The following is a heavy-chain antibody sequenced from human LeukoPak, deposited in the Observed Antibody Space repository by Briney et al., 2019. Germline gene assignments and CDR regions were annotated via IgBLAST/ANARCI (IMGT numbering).Heavy chain of an antibody. J-gene: IGHJ6*02. V-gene: IGHV1-8*01. D-gene: IGHD3-3*01. CDR1: GYTFTIYD. Sequence: GASVKVSCKASGYTFTIYDINWVRQATGQGLEWMGWVNPNSGNTGYAQKFQGRVTMTRNTSISTAYMELSSLRSEDTAVYYCARTGGYDFWSGYYKGYYYYYYGMDVWGQGTTVTVSS. CDR3: ARTGGYDFWSGYYKGYYYYYYGMDV. CDR2: VNPNSGNT.